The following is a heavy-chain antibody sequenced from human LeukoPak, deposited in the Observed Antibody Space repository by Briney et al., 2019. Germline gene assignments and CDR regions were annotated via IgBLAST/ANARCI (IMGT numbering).Heavy chain of an antibody. V-gene: IGHV4-30-2*01. CDR2: IYHSGST. CDR1: GGSISSGCYS. CDR3: ARDLLAAAGSGLGY. Sequence: SETLSLTCAVSGGSISSGCYSWSWIRQPPGKGLEWIGYIYHSGSTYYNPSLKSRVTISVDRSKNQFSLKLSSVTAADTAVYYCARDLLAAAGSGLGYWGQGTLVTVSS. J-gene: IGHJ4*02. D-gene: IGHD6-13*01.